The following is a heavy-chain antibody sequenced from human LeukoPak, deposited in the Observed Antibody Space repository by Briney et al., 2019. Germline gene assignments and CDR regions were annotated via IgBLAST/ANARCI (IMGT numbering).Heavy chain of an antibody. Sequence: PGGSLRLSCAASGFTFSSYWMSWVRQAPGKGLEWVANMNQDGSEIYHVDSVKDRFTISRDNAKNSMYLEMNSLRAEDTALYYCARESYGSGTFDYWGQGTLVSVSS. CDR3: ARESYGSGTFDY. V-gene: IGHV3-7*01. J-gene: IGHJ4*02. CDR1: GFTFSSYW. D-gene: IGHD3-10*01. CDR2: MNQDGSEI.